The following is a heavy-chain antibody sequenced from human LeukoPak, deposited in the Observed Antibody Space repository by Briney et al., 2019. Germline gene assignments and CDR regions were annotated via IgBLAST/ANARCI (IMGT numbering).Heavy chain of an antibody. Sequence: SQTLSLTCTVSGGSISSGDYYWSWIRQPPGKGLEWIGYIYYSGSTYYNPSLKSRVTISVDTSKNQFSLKLSSVTVADTAVYYCARVPGGGRFLEWLGFDYCGQGTLVTVSS. CDR3: ARVPGGGRFLEWLGFDY. J-gene: IGHJ4*02. CDR1: GGSISSGDYY. V-gene: IGHV4-30-4*08. D-gene: IGHD3-3*01. CDR2: IYYSGST.